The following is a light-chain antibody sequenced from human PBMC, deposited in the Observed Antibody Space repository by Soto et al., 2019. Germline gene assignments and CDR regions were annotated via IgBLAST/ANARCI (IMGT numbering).Light chain of an antibody. J-gene: IGKJ2*01. Sequence: IQLTQSPSSLSASVGDRVTITCRASQGISSYLAWYQQKPGKAPKLLIYAASTLQSGVPSRFSGSGSGTDFTLTISSLQPEDFATYYCQQLNSYPWGYNFGPGTKLEIK. CDR1: QGISSY. V-gene: IGKV1-9*01. CDR3: QQLNSYPWGYN. CDR2: AAS.